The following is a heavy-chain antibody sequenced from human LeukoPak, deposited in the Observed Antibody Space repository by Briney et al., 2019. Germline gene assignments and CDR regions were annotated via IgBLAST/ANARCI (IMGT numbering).Heavy chain of an antibody. CDR3: ARGGDGYINNWFAP. J-gene: IGHJ5*02. Sequence: INPPSGATNYAQKFQARVTMTRDTSISTAYMELSSLRSDDTAVYYCARGGDGYINNWFAPWGQGTLVTVSS. CDR2: INPPSGAT. D-gene: IGHD5-24*01. V-gene: IGHV1-2*02.